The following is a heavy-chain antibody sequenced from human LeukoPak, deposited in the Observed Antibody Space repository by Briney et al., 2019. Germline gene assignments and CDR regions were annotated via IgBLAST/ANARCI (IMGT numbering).Heavy chain of an antibody. V-gene: IGHV3-23*01. CDR1: GFTFSSFA. CDR3: ARYGDPDSVGLLGKPYFDF. CDR2: VSGNGVYT. J-gene: IGHJ4*02. Sequence: PGGSLRPSCVASGFTFSSFAMSWVRQAPGKGLQWVSTVSGNGVYTYYPDSVKGRFTISRDRSRNTVYLQVNSLSAEDTAVYYCARYGDPDSVGLLGKPYFDFWGQGALVTVSS. D-gene: IGHD2-15*01.